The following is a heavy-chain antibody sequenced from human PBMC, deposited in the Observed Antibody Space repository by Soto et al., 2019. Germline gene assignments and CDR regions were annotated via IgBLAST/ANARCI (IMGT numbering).Heavy chain of an antibody. CDR1: GYTFLSYG. V-gene: IGHV1-18*01. CDR3: GRGDYGVY. CDR2: IDVDRGTT. Sequence: QVQLIQSGAEVKKPGASVKVACKPSGYTFLSYGITWVRQAPGQGLEWVGWIDVDRGTTNYAQKFHGRVTMTADTPTTTVYMELRSLRSDDTAVYYCGRGDYGVYWGQGTLVIVSS. J-gene: IGHJ4*02.